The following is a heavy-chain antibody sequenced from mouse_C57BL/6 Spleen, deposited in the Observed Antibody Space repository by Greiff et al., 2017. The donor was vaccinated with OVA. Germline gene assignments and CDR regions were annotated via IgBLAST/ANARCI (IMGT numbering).Heavy chain of an antibody. Sequence: EVKVVESGGDLVKPGGSLKLSCAASGFTFSSYGMSWVRQTPDKRLEWVATISSGGSYTYYPDSVKGRFTISRDNAKNTLYLQMSSLKSEDTAMYYCARHRGSYDAMDYWGQGTSVTVSS. CDR1: GFTFSSYG. V-gene: IGHV5-6*01. CDR2: ISSGGSYT. CDR3: ARHRGSYDAMDY. D-gene: IGHD1-1*02. J-gene: IGHJ4*01.